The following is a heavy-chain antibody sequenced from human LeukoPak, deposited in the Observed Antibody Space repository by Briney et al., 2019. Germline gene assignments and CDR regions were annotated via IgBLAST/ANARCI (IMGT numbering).Heavy chain of an antibody. D-gene: IGHD2-21*02. CDR2: IYPGDSDT. Sequence: GESLKISCKGPGYSFTSYWIGWVRQMPGKGLEWMGIIYPGDSDTRYSPSFQGQVTISADKSISTAYLQWSSLNASDPAMYYCARGSAYCGGDCYPNNWFDPWGQGTLVTVSS. CDR1: GYSFTSYW. J-gene: IGHJ5*02. CDR3: ARGSAYCGGDCYPNNWFDP. V-gene: IGHV5-51*01.